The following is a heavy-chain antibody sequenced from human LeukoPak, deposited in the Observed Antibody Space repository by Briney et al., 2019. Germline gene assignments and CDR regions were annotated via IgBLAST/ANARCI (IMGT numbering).Heavy chain of an antibody. D-gene: IGHD4-23*01. CDR1: GFIFSSYE. J-gene: IGHJ4*02. Sequence: GGSLRLSCAASGFIFSSYEMNWVRHAPGKGLELVSYVSTRGGTIYYADSVKGRFTISRDNAKNSLYLQMNSLRAEDTAVYYCARDSYYGGTQDYWGQGTLVTVSS. CDR3: ARDSYYGGTQDY. V-gene: IGHV3-48*03. CDR2: VSTRGGTI.